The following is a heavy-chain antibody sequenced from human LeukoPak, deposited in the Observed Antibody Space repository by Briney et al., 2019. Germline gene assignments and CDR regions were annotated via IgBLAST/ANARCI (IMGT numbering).Heavy chain of an antibody. Sequence: SGGSLRLSCGTSGFTFSTYAMTWVRQAPGKGLEWVSTISGNGGTTYYADSVKGRFTISRDYSKNTVYLQMNSLRAEDTAVYYCAKREEYYYYYMDVWGKGTTVTVSS. J-gene: IGHJ6*03. CDR2: ISGNGGTT. CDR3: AKREEYYYYYMDV. V-gene: IGHV3-23*01. CDR1: GFTFSTYA.